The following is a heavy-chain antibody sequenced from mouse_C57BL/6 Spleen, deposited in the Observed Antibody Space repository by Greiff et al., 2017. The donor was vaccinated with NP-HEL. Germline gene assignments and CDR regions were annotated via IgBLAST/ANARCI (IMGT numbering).Heavy chain of an antibody. CDR1: GFTFSSYA. Sequence: DVKLVESGGGLVKPGGSLKLSCAASGFTFSSYAMSWVRQTPEKRLEWVATISDGGSYTYYPDNVQGRFTISRDNAKNNPYLQMSHLKSEDTAMYYCAREGDCYGSPHFDYWGQGTTLTVSS. CDR2: ISDGGSYT. D-gene: IGHD1-1*01. CDR3: AREGDCYGSPHFDY. J-gene: IGHJ2*01. V-gene: IGHV5-4*01.